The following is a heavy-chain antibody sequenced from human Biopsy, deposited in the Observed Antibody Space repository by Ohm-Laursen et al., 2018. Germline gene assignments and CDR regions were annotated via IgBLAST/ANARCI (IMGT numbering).Heavy chain of an antibody. V-gene: IGHV1-46*01. J-gene: IGHJ4*02. CDR1: GYSFTSYY. D-gene: IGHD6-19*01. Sequence: VASVKVSCKASGYSFTSYYMHWVRQAPGQGLEWMGMINPSGSTTSYPQIFQGRVTMTRDTSKSTVYMELSGLRSADTAVYFCARNTGWYGDLYYFDYWGQGTLVTVSS. CDR3: ARNTGWYGDLYYFDY. CDR2: INPSGSTT.